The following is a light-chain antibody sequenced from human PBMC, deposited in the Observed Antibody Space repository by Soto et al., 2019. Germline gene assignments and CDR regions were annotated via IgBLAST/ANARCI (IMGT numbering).Light chain of an antibody. CDR3: QTWGSGIVV. CDR1: SGHCNYA. J-gene: IGLJ2*01. V-gene: IGLV4-69*01. CDR2: LNSDGSH. Sequence: QLVLTQSPSASASLGASVKLTCTLSSGHCNYAIAWHQQQSEKGPRYLMKLNSDGSHSKGDGIPDRFSGSSSGAERYLTISSLQSEDEADYYCQTWGSGIVVFGGGTKLTVL.